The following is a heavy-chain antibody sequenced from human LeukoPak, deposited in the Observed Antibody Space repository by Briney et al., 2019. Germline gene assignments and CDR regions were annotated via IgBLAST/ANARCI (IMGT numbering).Heavy chain of an antibody. V-gene: IGHV3-21*01. J-gene: IGHJ4*02. D-gene: IGHD2-2*01. Sequence: GGSLRLSCAASGFTFSSYSMNWVRQAPGKGLEWVSSISSSSSYIYYADSVKGRFTISRDNAKNSLYLQMNSLRAEDTAVYYCARAVTQDIVVVPAASDYWGQGTLVTVSS. CDR3: ARAVTQDIVVVPAASDY. CDR1: GFTFSSYS. CDR2: ISSSSSYI.